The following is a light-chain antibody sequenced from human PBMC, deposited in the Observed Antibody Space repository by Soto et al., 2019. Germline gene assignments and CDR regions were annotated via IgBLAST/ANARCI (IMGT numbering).Light chain of an antibody. CDR1: QSVSSSY. V-gene: IGKV3-20*01. Sequence: EIVLTQSPGTLSLPPGERATLSCRASQSVSSSYLAWYQQKPGQAPRLLIYGASSRATGIPDRFSGSGSGTDFTLTISRLEHEDFAVYYCQQYGSSLWTFGQGNKVDIK. CDR3: QQYGSSLWT. CDR2: GAS. J-gene: IGKJ1*01.